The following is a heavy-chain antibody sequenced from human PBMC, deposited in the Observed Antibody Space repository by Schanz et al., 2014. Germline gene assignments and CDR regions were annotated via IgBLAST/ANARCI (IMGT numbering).Heavy chain of an antibody. CDR2: ITAYNGDT. J-gene: IGHJ6*02. CDR3: TRGGYSYALSEFDI. CDR1: GYTFISYG. Sequence: QVQLVQSGAEVRKPGASVKVSCKASGYTFISYGISWVRQAPGQGLEWMGWITAYNGDTNYALKLQGRVTMTTDTSTGTAYMELRSLRSDDTALYYCTRGGYSYALSEFDIWGQGTTVTVSS. D-gene: IGHD5-18*01. V-gene: IGHV1-18*01.